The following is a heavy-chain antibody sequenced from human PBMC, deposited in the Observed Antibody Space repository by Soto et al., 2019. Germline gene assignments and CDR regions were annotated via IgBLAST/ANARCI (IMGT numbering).Heavy chain of an antibody. V-gene: IGHV1-69*08. J-gene: IGHJ6*02. CDR2: INPIFSQT. CDR3: ARGGVGAAGGMDV. CDR1: GYNFIIYT. Sequence: QVQLVQSGAEVQKPGSSVKVSCKSSGYNFIIYTITWVRQAPGPGLEWMGRINPIFSQTNYAQKFQGRVTINAERSTSTVDRELSGLTSEATAVYYCARGGVGAAGGMDVRGPGTTVTVSS. D-gene: IGHD1-26*01.